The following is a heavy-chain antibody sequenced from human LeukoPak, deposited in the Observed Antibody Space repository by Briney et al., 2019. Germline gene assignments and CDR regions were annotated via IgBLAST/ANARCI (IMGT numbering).Heavy chain of an antibody. J-gene: IGHJ4*02. Sequence: GRSLRLSCAASGFTFDDYAMHWVRYAPGKGLEWVSAISGSGGSTYYADSVKGRFTISRDNSKNTLYLQMNSLRAENTAVYYCAKPLPPNGDTRFDYWGQGTLVTVSS. V-gene: IGHV3-23*01. CDR1: GFTFDDYA. D-gene: IGHD4-17*01. CDR3: AKPLPPNGDTRFDY. CDR2: ISGSGGST.